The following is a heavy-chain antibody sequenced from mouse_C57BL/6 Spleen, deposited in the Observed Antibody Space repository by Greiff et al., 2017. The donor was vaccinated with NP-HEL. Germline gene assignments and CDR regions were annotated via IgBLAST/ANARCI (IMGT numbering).Heavy chain of an antibody. CDR3: ARHQELTFAY. Sequence: EVKVVESGGGLVKPGGSLKLSCAASGFTFSSYTMSWVRQTPEKRLEWVATISGGGGNTYYPDSVKGRFTISRDNAKNTLYLQMSSLRSEDTALYYCARHQELTFAYWGQGTLVTVSA. D-gene: IGHD3-2*02. V-gene: IGHV5-9*01. J-gene: IGHJ3*01. CDR2: ISGGGGNT. CDR1: GFTFSSYT.